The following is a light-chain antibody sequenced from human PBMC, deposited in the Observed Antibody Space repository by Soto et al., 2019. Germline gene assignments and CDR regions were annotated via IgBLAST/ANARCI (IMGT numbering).Light chain of an antibody. Sequence: DIVMTQSPDSLAVSLGERATINCKSSQSVLFRSNNGNYLAWYQQRPGQPPKLLIYWASTRESGVPDRFSGSASGTDFNLTISSLQAEDVAVYYCQQYLITPYTFGQGTKLEIK. J-gene: IGKJ2*01. CDR1: QSVLFRSNNGNY. CDR3: QQYLITPYT. V-gene: IGKV4-1*01. CDR2: WAS.